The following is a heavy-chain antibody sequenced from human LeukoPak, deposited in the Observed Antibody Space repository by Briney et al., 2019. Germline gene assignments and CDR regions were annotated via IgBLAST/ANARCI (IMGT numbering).Heavy chain of an antibody. V-gene: IGHV3-23*01. J-gene: IGHJ4*02. CDR2: ISGSGGST. CDR1: GFTFSSYA. D-gene: IGHD5-18*01. CDR3: ARGLWIQLWSFDY. Sequence: GSLRLSCAASGFTFSSYAMSWVRQAPGKGLEWVSGISGSGGSTYYADSVKGRFTISRDNSKNTLYLQMNSLRAEDTAIYYCARGLWIQLWSFDYWSQGTLVTVSP.